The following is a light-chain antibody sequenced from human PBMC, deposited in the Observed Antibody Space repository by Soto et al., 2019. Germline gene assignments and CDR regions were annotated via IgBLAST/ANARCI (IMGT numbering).Light chain of an antibody. V-gene: IGLV2-14*01. Sequence: QSALTQPASVSGSPGQSITISCTGTSSDVGGYNYVSWYQQHPGKAPKLMIYEVSNRPSGVSNRFSGSKSGNTASLTISGLQAEGEANYYCSSYTSSSTYVLGTGTKVTVL. CDR1: SSDVGGYNY. CDR3: SSYTSSSTYV. J-gene: IGLJ1*01. CDR2: EVS.